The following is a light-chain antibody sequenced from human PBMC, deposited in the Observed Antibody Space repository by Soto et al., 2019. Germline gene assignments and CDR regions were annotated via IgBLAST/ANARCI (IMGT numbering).Light chain of an antibody. V-gene: IGKV1-9*01. CDR1: QGMSIY. CDR3: QQLNMYQLA. J-gene: IGKJ4*01. Sequence: DIQLTQSPSFLSASVGDTVTITCRASQGMSIYLAWYQQKPGKVPKLLIRSASTLQSGAPPRFSGGGSGTEFTLTISNLQPDDSLIYYCQQLNMYQLALGGGTNVEIK. CDR2: SAS.